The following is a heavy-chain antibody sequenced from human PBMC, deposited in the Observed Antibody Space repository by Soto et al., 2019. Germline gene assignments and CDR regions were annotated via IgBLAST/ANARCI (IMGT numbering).Heavy chain of an antibody. D-gene: IGHD3-10*01. J-gene: IGHJ6*02. CDR1: GGTSSSYT. CDR2: IIPILGIA. Sequence: ASVKVSCEASGGTSSSYTISWVRQAPGQGLEWMGRIIPILGIANYAQKFQGRVTITADKSTSTAYMELSSLRSEDTAVYYCARGGFGELSIYYYGMDVWGQGTTVTVSS. CDR3: ARGGFGELSIYYYGMDV. V-gene: IGHV1-69*02.